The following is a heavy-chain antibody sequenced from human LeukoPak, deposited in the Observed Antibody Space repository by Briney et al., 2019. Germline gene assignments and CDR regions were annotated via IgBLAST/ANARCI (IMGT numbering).Heavy chain of an antibody. J-gene: IGHJ4*02. CDR2: ISSSSNYI. Sequence: GGSLRLSCAASGFTFSSYSMNWVRQAPGKGLEWVSSISSSSNYIYYADSVKGRFTISRDNAKNTLYLQMNSLRAEDTAVYYCARAKNGYSYGHWGQGTLVTVSS. CDR1: GFTFSSYS. V-gene: IGHV3-21*01. CDR3: ARAKNGYSYGH. D-gene: IGHD5-18*01.